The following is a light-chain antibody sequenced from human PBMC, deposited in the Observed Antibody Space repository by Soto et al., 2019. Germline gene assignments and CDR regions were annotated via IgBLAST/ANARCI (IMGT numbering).Light chain of an antibody. J-gene: IGLJ2*01. CDR2: GND. CDR1: SSNIGSNS. V-gene: IGLV1-44*01. Sequence: QSVLTQPPSASGTPGQRVTISCSGSSSNIGSNSVYWNHQLPGTAPKLLIYGNDERPSGVPDRFSGSKSGTSASLAISGLQSEDEADYYCAAWDDSLNGVLFGGGTKLTVL. CDR3: AAWDDSLNGVL.